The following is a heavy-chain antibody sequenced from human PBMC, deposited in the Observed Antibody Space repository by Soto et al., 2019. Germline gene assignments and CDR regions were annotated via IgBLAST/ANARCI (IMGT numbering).Heavy chain of an antibody. CDR2: ISGSGGST. D-gene: IGHD6-13*01. CDR1: GFTFSSYA. Sequence: WGSLRLSCAASGFTFSSYAMSWVRQAPGKGLEWVSAISGSGGSTYYADSVKGRFTISRDNSKNTLYLQMNSLRAEDTAVYYCAKDPLAAAGIPAEGLYNWFDPWGQGTLVTVSS. CDR3: AKDPLAAAGIPAEGLYNWFDP. V-gene: IGHV3-23*01. J-gene: IGHJ5*02.